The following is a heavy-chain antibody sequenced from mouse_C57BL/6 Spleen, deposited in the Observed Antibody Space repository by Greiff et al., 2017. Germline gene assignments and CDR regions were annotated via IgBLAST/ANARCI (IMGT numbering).Heavy chain of an antibody. V-gene: IGHV1-85*01. Sequence: QVQLQQSGHELVKPGASVKLSCKAAGYTFTSYDINGVKQRPGQGLEWIGWIYPRDGSTKYNEKFQGKATLTVDTSSRTAYMELHSLTSEDTAVYFCARGTYYAMDYWGQGTSVTVSS. J-gene: IGHJ4*01. CDR3: ARGTYYAMDY. CDR1: GYTFTSYD. CDR2: IYPRDGST. D-gene: IGHD3-3*01.